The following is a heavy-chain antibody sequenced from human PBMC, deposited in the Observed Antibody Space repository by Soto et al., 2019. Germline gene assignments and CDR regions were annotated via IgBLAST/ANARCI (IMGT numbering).Heavy chain of an antibody. Sequence: SENLSLTCTVSGDSIISSDFYWGWVRQPPGKGLEWIGSIFYLGSSYYNPSLKSRVTMSVDTSKNQFSLRLRSVTAADTALYFCARHSLALRKNNWFDPWGQGIMVT. CDR2: IFYLGSS. CDR1: GDSIISSDFY. V-gene: IGHV4-39*01. D-gene: IGHD3-3*02. J-gene: IGHJ5*02. CDR3: ARHSLALRKNNWFDP.